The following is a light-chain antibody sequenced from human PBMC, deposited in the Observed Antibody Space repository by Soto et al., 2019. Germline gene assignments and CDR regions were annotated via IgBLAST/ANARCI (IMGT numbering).Light chain of an antibody. J-gene: IGLJ3*02. V-gene: IGLV2-14*01. CDR1: SSDVGGYNS. Sequence: QSVLTQPASVSGSPGQSITISCTGTSSDVGGYNSVSWYQQHPGKAPKLMIYEVRNRPSGVSNRFSGSKSGNTASLTISGLQAEDEADYYCSSYTSSSTGVFGGGTQLTVL. CDR2: EVR. CDR3: SSYTSSSTGV.